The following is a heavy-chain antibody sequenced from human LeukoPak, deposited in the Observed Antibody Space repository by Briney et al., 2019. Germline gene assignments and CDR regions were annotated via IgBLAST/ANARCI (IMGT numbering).Heavy chain of an antibody. CDR2: ISGNGDST. CDR1: GFTVSTNY. J-gene: IGHJ4*02. CDR3: AGQWLRLGPIDY. Sequence: GGSLRLSCAASGFTVSTNYMTWIRQAPGKGLEWVSSISGNGDSTYYADSVKGRFTISRDNSKDTLYLQMNSLRVDDTAVYYCAGQWLRLGPIDYWGQGTLVSVSS. V-gene: IGHV3-23*01. D-gene: IGHD5-12*01.